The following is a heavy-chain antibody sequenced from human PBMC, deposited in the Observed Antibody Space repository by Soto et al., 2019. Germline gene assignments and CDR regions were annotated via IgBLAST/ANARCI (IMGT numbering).Heavy chain of an antibody. D-gene: IGHD6-19*01. CDR3: ARIGYSSSGLDH. J-gene: IGHJ4*02. CDR1: GFTFSHYW. Sequence: EVQLVESGGGLVQPGGSLRLSCAASGFTFSHYWMTWVRQAPGKGLEWVANIKEDGSTKYYVESVKGRFPISRENAKNSLYLQMGTLRAEDTAVYYCARIGYSSSGLDHWGQGTLVTVSS. CDR2: IKEDGSTK. V-gene: IGHV3-7*01.